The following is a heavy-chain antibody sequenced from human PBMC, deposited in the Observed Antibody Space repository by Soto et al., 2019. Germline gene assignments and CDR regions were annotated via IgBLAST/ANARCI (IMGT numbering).Heavy chain of an antibody. D-gene: IGHD3-22*01. J-gene: IGHJ4*02. Sequence: GGSLRLSCAASGCTFSSYEMNWVRQAPGKGLEWVSYIRSSGSSKYYADSVKGRFTISRENAKNSLYLQMNSLRAEDTAVYYCATSAYEFDYWGQGTLVTVSS. CDR2: IRSSGSSK. V-gene: IGHV3-48*03. CDR1: GCTFSSYE. CDR3: ATSAYEFDY.